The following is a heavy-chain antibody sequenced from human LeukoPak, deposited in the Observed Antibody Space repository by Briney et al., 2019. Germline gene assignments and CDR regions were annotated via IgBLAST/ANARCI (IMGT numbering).Heavy chain of an antibody. CDR3: AVFLPYCSGGSCYSDY. D-gene: IGHD2-15*01. CDR1: GGSISSYY. J-gene: IGHJ4*02. Sequence: SETLSLTCTVSGGSISSYYWSWIRQPPGKGLEWIGYIYYSGSTNYNPSLKSRVTISVDTSKNQFSLKLSSVTAADTAVYYCAVFLPYCSGGSCYSDYWGQGTLVTVSS. CDR2: IYYSGST. V-gene: IGHV4-59*12.